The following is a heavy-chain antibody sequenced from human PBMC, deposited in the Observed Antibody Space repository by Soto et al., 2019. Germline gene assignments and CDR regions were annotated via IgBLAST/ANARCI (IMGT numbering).Heavy chain of an antibody. J-gene: IGHJ4*02. CDR3: AKGNDFWSGYSFYFDY. Sequence: EVQLLESGGGLVQPGGSLRLSCAASGLTFSSYAMSWVRQAPGKGLEWVSAISGSGGSTYYADSVKGRFTISRDNSKNTLYLQMNSLRAEDTAVYYCAKGNDFWSGYSFYFDYWGQGTLVTVSS. D-gene: IGHD3-3*01. CDR1: GLTFSSYA. CDR2: ISGSGGST. V-gene: IGHV3-23*01.